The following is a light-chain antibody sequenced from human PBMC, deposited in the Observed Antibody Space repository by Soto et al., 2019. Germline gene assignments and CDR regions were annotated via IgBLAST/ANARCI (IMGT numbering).Light chain of an antibody. J-gene: IGKJ4*01. Sequence: EIVLTQSPATLSFSPGERATLSCRASRSVSNYLAWYQQKPGQAPRLLIYGASSRATGIPDRFSGSGSGTDFTLTISRLEPEDFAVYYCQQYGSSPLTFGGGTKVDI. CDR1: RSVSNY. CDR2: GAS. CDR3: QQYGSSPLT. V-gene: IGKV3-20*01.